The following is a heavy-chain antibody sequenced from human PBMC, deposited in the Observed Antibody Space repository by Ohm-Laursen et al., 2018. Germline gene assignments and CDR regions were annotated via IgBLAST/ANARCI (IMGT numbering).Heavy chain of an antibody. CDR2: IKQDGGEK. CDR3: ARAADYSNYRNWFDP. V-gene: IGHV3-7*01. J-gene: IGHJ5*02. Sequence: SLRLSCAASGFTFSNYWMSWVRQTPGKGLEWVANIKQDGGEKNFADSVKGRFTISRDNAKNSLYLQMNSLRAEDTAVYYCARAADYSNYRNWFDPWGQGTLVTVSS. CDR1: GFTFSNYW. D-gene: IGHD4-11*01.